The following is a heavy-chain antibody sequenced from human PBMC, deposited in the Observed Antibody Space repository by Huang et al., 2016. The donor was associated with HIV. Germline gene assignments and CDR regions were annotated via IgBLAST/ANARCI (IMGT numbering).Heavy chain of an antibody. V-gene: IGHV3-30*04. Sequence: QVQLVESGGGVVQPGRSLRLSCAASRFTFSNYAMHLVRQAPGKGLEWVAVISCDGRNKYYADSVKSRFTISRDNSKNTLYLQMNSLRAGDTAVYYCARDLWLRDLYYYYYMDVWGKGTTVTVSS. CDR1: RFTFSNYA. CDR2: ISCDGRNK. J-gene: IGHJ6*03. D-gene: IGHD5-12*01. CDR3: ARDLWLRDLYYYYYMDV.